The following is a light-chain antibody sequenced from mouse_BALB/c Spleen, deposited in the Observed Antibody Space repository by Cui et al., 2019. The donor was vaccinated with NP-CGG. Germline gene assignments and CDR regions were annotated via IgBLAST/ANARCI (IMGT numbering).Light chain of an antibody. CDR1: TGAVTTSNY. CDR2: GTN. CDR3: ALWYSNHLM. V-gene: IGLV1*01. J-gene: IGLJ1*01. Sequence: QAGVTQESALTTTPGETVTLTCRSSTGAVTTSNYANWVQEKPDHLFTGLIGGTNNRAPGVPARFSGSLIGDKAALTITGAQTEDEAIYFCALWYSNHLMFGGGTKLTVL.